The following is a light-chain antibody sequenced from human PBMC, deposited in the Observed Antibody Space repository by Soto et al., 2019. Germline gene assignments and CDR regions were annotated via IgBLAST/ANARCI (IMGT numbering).Light chain of an antibody. Sequence: IQLTQSPSSLSASVGDRVTITCRASQGISNYLAWYQQKPGKAPKLLIYIASTLQGGVPSRFSGSGSGTDFSLTISSLQPEDVATYYCQQRSNWLFGPGTKVEIK. V-gene: IGKV1-9*01. CDR2: IAS. J-gene: IGKJ3*01. CDR1: QGISNY. CDR3: QQRSNWL.